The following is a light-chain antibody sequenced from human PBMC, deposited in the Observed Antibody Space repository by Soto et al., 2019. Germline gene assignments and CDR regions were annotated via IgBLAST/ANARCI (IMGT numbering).Light chain of an antibody. V-gene: IGKV2-28*01. CDR2: LGS. Sequence: IVMTQSPLSLPVTPGEPASISCRSSQSLLHSNGYNYLDWYLQKPGQSPQLLIYLGSNRASGVPDRFSGCGSGTDFTLKISRVEAEDVGVYYCMQPLQSWTFGQGTKVDIK. CDR3: MQPLQSWT. CDR1: QSLLHSNGYNY. J-gene: IGKJ1*01.